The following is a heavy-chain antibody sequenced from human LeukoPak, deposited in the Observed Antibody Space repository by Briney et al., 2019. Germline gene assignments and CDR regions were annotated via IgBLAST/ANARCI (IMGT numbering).Heavy chain of an antibody. CDR2: ISSNGGST. CDR1: GFTFSSYA. J-gene: IGHJ5*02. D-gene: IGHD6-19*01. Sequence: GGSLRLSCSASGFTFSSYAMHWVRQAPGKGLEYVSAISSNGGSTYYADSVKGRFTISRDNSKNTLYLQMSSLRAEDTAVYYCVRIMYSSGGHWFDPWGQGTPVTVSS. V-gene: IGHV3-64D*08. CDR3: VRIMYSSGGHWFDP.